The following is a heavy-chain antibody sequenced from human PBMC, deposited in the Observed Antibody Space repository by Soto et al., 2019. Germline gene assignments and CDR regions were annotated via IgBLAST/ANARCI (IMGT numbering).Heavy chain of an antibody. CDR1: GYTITTYY. D-gene: IGHD4-4*01. V-gene: IGHV1-46*01. CDR3: AIIEPPTVIPLDDAFDI. Sequence: ASVKASCKSSGYTITTYYRHCVRQAPEQGLEWMGIINPSVGSTTYAQKFQGRVTMTRDASTSTVYMELSSLGSEDTAVYYCAIIEPPTVIPLDDAFDIWGQGTMVTVSS. J-gene: IGHJ3*02. CDR2: INPSVGST.